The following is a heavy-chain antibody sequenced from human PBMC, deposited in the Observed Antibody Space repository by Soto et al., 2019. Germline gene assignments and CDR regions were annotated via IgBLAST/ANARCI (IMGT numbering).Heavy chain of an antibody. CDR3: ATPAPGAAGTYFDY. CDR2: ISAYNGNT. V-gene: IGHV1-18*04. J-gene: IGHJ4*02. D-gene: IGHD6-13*01. CDR1: GYTFTSYG. Sequence: VASVKVSCKASGYTFTSYGISWVRQAPGQGLEWMGWISAYNGNTNYAQKLQGRVTMTTDTSTSTAYMELRSLRSDDTAVYYCATPAPGAAGTYFDYWGQGTLVTVYS.